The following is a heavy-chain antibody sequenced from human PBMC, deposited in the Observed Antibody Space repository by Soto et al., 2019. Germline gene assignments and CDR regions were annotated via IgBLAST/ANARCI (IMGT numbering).Heavy chain of an antibody. CDR3: ASQPYYYTSGTYYAIDV. Sequence: SETLSLTCTVSGGSISSGGYYWSWIRQHPGKGLEWIGYIYYSGSTYYNPSLKSRVTISVDTSQNQFFLNLSSVTAADTAVYYCASQPYYYTSGTYYAIDVSGRATIVTVSS. J-gene: IGHJ3*01. V-gene: IGHV4-31*03. CDR1: GGSISSGGYY. CDR2: IYYSGST. D-gene: IGHD3-10*01.